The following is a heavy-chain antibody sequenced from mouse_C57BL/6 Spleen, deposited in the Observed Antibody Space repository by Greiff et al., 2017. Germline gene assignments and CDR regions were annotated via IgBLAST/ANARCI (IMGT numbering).Heavy chain of an antibody. D-gene: IGHD1-1*01. CDR1: GYAFSSYW. CDR2: IYPGDGAT. V-gene: IGHV1-80*01. Sequence: QVHVKQSGAELVQPGASVKISCKASGYAFSSYWMNWVKQRPGKGLEWIGQIYPGDGATNYNGKFKGKATLTADKSSSTAYMQLSSLTSEDAAVYFCASAHYYGSSYGAYWGPGTLVTVSA. CDR3: ASAHYYGSSYGAY. J-gene: IGHJ3*01.